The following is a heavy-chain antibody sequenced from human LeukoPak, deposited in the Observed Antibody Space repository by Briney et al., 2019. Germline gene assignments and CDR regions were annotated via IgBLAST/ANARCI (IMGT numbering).Heavy chain of an antibody. J-gene: IGHJ4*02. CDR1: GYTFTNYG. CDR3: ARAPDDYDFWSGPFDY. CDR2: ISVYSGNT. V-gene: IGHV1-18*01. D-gene: IGHD3-3*01. Sequence: ASVKVSCKASGYTFTNYGVSWVRHAPGQGLEWMGWISVYSGNTNYAQNLQGRVTMTTDTSTSTAYMELRSLRSDDTGVYYCARAPDDYDFWSGPFDYWGRGTLVTVSS.